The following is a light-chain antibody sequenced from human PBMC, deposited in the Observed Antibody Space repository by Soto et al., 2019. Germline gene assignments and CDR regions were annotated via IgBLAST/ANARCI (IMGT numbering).Light chain of an antibody. CDR3: QQYDNWPIT. J-gene: IGKJ5*01. CDR2: GAS. Sequence: EIVLTQSPATVSLYPGERATLSCRASQSVSSYLAWYQQKPGQAPRLFIYGASTRATAIPPRFSGSGSGTEFTLTISSLQSEDFAVYYCQQYDNWPITFGQGTLLEV. CDR1: QSVSSY. V-gene: IGKV3-15*01.